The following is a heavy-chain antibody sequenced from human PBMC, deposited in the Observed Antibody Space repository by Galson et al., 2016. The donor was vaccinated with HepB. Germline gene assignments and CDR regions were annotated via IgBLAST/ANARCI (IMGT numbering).Heavy chain of an antibody. Sequence: SETLSLTCTVSGGSISSYYWSWIRQPPGKGLEWIGYIYYSGSTNYNPSLKSRVTISVDTSKNQFSLKVSSVTAADTAVYYCARYGTSMVRGVISSWFDPWGLGTLVTVSS. CDR1: GGSISSYY. V-gene: IGHV4-59*01. CDR3: ARYGTSMVRGVISSWFDP. CDR2: IYYSGST. J-gene: IGHJ5*02. D-gene: IGHD3-10*01.